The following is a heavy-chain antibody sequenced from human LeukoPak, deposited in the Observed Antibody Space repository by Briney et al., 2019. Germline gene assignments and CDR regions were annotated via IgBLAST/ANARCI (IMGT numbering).Heavy chain of an antibody. J-gene: IGHJ3*01. D-gene: IGHD2-21*02. CDR3: ARPNCRGDCYSDRGAFDL. CDR1: GGTFSRYG. CDR2: IIPIFGTA. V-gene: IGHV1-69*13. Sequence: SVKVSCKASGGTFSRYGITWVRQAPGQGLEWMGGIIPIFGTANYAQKFQGRVTITADESTSTVYMNLSSQTSEDTAVYYCARPNCRGDCYSDRGAFDLWGQGTMITVSS.